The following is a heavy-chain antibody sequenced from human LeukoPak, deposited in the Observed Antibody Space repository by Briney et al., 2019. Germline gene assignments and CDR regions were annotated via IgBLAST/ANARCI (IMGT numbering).Heavy chain of an antibody. J-gene: IGHJ5*01. V-gene: IGHV3-23*01. CDR1: GFTFSSYA. CDR3: AKESTVTPGNVNWFDS. CDR2: ITGSGGNT. Sequence: GGSLRLSCAASGFTFSSYAMSWVRQAPGKGLEWVSTITGSGGNTYYAESVKGRFTISRGNSKNRLYLQMNSLRAEDTAVYYCAKESTVTPGNVNWFDSWAREPWSPSPQ. D-gene: IGHD4-17*01.